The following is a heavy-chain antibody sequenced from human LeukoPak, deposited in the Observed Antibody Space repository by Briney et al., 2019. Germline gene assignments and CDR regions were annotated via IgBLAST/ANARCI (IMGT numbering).Heavy chain of an antibody. CDR1: GFSFSSFA. CDR3: ARGLTTVTSLASY. Sequence: QSGGSLRLSCAASGFSFSSFAMSWVRQAPGTGLEWVSYISGSGSGANYADSVKGRFTISRDNAKNSLYLQMNSLGAEDTAMYYCARGLTTVTSLASYWGQGTLVTVSS. CDR2: ISGSGSGA. D-gene: IGHD4-17*01. J-gene: IGHJ4*02. V-gene: IGHV3-48*04.